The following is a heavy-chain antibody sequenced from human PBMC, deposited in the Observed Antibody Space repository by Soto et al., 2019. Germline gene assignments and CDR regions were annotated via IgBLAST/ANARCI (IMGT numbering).Heavy chain of an antibody. D-gene: IGHD2-2*01. CDR2: FGPSADGA. J-gene: IGHJ6*02. V-gene: IGHV3-23*01. CDR3: VKDWTGTRCPCMDV. CDR1: GFGFSDYA. Sequence: EVQLLESGGGLVQPGGSLRLCCAASGFGFSDYAMTWVRQTPGKGPEWVATFGPSADGASYYAVSVRGRFTISRDSSRSTVFPQMNSLRADDMAKYYCVKDWTGTRCPCMDVWGQGTTVTVSS.